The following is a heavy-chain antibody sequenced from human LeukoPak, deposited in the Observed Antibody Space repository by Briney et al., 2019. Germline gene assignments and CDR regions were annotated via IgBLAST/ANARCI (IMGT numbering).Heavy chain of an antibody. CDR1: GFTFSSYS. CDR3: ARGGIYCSSTSCYPNPFDY. CDR2: ISSSSSTI. J-gene: IGHJ4*02. D-gene: IGHD2-2*01. V-gene: IGHV3-48*01. Sequence: PGGSLRLSCAASGFTFSSYSMNWVRQAPGKGLEWVSYISSSSSTIYYADSVKGRFTISRDNAKNSLYLQMNSLRAEDTAVYYCARGGIYCSSTSCYPNPFDYWGQGTLVTVSS.